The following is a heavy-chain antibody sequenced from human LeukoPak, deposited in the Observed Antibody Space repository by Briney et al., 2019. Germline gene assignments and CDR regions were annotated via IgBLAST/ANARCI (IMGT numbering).Heavy chain of an antibody. V-gene: IGHV3-23*01. CDR1: GFTFRTYA. D-gene: IGHD1-26*01. Sequence: GGSLRLSCAGSGFTFRTYAMDWVRQVLGKGLEWVAGITGNGGMIRYADSVKGRFTISRDNSKNTLYLQMNSLRVEDTAVYYCAKDRVPDGMWEIDSWGQGAPVTVSS. CDR2: ITGNGGMI. CDR3: AKDRVPDGMWEIDS. J-gene: IGHJ4*02.